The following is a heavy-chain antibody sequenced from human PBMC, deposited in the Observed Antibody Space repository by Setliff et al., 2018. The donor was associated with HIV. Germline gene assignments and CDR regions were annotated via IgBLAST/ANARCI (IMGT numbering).Heavy chain of an antibody. D-gene: IGHD3-10*01. CDR2: INHSGST. V-gene: IGHV4-34*01. J-gene: IGHJ4*02. Sequence: PSETLSLTCAVYGGSFNGYSWTWIRQPPGKGLEWIGGINHSGSTNYNPSLKSRVTISVDTSKNQFSLKLSSVTAADTAVYYCSRYSGTASDYWGQGTLVTVSS. CDR1: GGSFNGYS. CDR3: SRYSGTASDY.